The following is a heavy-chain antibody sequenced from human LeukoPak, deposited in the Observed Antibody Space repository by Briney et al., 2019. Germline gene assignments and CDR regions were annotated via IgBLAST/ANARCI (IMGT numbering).Heavy chain of an antibody. CDR1: AFAFSSYE. J-gene: IGHJ4*02. D-gene: IGHD1-26*01. V-gene: IGHV3-48*03. Sequence: GGSLRLSCAASAFAFSSYEMNWVRQAPGKGLEWVSYISSSGRSIYYADSVKGRFTISRDNAKNSLYLQMNSLRAEDTAVYYCARGSREPRGYLDSRGQGTLVTVSS. CDR3: ARGSREPRGYLDS. CDR2: ISSSGRSI.